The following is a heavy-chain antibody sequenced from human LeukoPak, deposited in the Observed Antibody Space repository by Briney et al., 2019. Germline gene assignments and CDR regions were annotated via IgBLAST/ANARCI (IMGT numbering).Heavy chain of an antibody. D-gene: IGHD4/OR15-4a*01. J-gene: IGHJ3*02. CDR2: LHYSGST. V-gene: IGHV4-39*07. CDR1: GASVSASGYF. CDR3: ARDWDGAFDFNTFDI. Sequence: SETLPLTCTVSGASVSASGYFWGWIRQPPGKGLEWIGTLHYSGSTYYNTSLRSRVTISVDTSKNQFSLKLNSVTSADTAIYYCARDWDGAFDFNTFDIWGLGTMVTVSS.